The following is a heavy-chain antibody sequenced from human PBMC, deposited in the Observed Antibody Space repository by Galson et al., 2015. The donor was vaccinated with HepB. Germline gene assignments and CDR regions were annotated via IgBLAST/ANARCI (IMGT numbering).Heavy chain of an antibody. V-gene: IGHV3-33*01. D-gene: IGHD3-22*01. CDR2: IWYDGSNK. CDR3: ARAYYDSSGYYLDAFDI. Sequence: LRLSCAASGFTFSSYGMHWVRQAPGKGLEWVAVIWYDGSNKYYADSVKGRFTISRDNSKNTLYLQMNSLRAEDTAVYYCARAYYDSSGYYLDAFDIWGQGTMVTVSS. CDR1: GFTFSSYG. J-gene: IGHJ3*02.